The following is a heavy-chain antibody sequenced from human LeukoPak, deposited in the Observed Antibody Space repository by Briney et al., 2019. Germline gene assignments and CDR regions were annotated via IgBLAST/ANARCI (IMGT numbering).Heavy chain of an antibody. CDR2: INPNSGGT. Sequence: EASVKVSCKASGYTFTSYAMNWVRQAPGQGLEWMGWINPNSGGTNYAQKFQGRVTMTRDTSISTAYMELSRLRSDDTAVYYCAREGYYYGSGTHGGYFDYWGQGTLVTVSS. J-gene: IGHJ4*02. CDR1: GYTFTSYA. V-gene: IGHV1-2*02. CDR3: AREGYYYGSGTHGGYFDY. D-gene: IGHD3-10*01.